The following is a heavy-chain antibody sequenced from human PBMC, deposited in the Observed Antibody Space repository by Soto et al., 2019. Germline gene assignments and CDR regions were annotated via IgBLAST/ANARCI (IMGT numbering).Heavy chain of an antibody. J-gene: IGHJ4*01. CDR1: GGTFSSYA. D-gene: IGHD6-25*01. V-gene: IGHV1-69*12. CDR2: IIPIFGTA. CDR3: ARDAKNETATMLY. Sequence: QVQLVQSGAEVQKPGSSVKVSCKASGGTFSSYAISWVRQAPGQGLEWMGGIIPIFGTANYAQKFQGRVTITGDDSTSTDYMELSSLRSEDTSVYYCARDAKNETATMLYWCHGTLPTVSS.